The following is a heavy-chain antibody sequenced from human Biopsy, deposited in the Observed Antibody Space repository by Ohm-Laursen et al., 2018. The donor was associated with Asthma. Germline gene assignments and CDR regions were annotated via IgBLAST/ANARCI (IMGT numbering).Heavy chain of an antibody. D-gene: IGHD6-19*01. V-gene: IGHV3-11*01. CDR1: GFTFGDYW. Sequence: GSLRLSCSASGFTFGDYWTSWIRQAPGKGLEWISYINGKSNSIEYADSVKGRFTISRDNAKNSLYLQMNSLRAEDTAVYYCARDSYSSGLYDDFESWGQGTLVTVSS. CDR2: INGKSNSI. CDR3: ARDSYSSGLYDDFES. J-gene: IGHJ4*02.